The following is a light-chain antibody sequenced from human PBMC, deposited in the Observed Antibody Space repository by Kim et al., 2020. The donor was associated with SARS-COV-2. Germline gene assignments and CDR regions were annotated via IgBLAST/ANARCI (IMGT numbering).Light chain of an antibody. Sequence: PSVAVSPGQTASITCSGDKLGDKYACWYQQKPGQSPVLVIYQDSKRPSGIPERFSGSNSGNTATLTISGTQAMDEADYYCQAWDSSTYVFGTGTKVTV. CDR2: QDS. J-gene: IGLJ1*01. V-gene: IGLV3-1*01. CDR3: QAWDSSTYV. CDR1: KLGDKY.